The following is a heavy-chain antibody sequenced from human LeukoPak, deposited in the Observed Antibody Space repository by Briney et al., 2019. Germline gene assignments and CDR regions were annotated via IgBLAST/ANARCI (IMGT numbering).Heavy chain of an antibody. CDR3: ARSSYSSSSSV. Sequence: GGSLRLSCAVSGFTFSGFWMSWSRQAPGKGLEWVASINSDGSEGYYADVVKGRFTISRDNAKNSLYLQINSLRVEDTAVYYCARSSYSSSSSVWGQGTMVTVSS. V-gene: IGHV3-7*03. CDR1: GFTFSGFW. CDR2: INSDGSEG. J-gene: IGHJ3*01. D-gene: IGHD6-6*01.